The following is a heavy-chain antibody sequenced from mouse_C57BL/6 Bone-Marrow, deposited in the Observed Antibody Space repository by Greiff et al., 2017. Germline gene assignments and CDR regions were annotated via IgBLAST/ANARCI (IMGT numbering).Heavy chain of an antibody. CDR2: ISDGGSYT. V-gene: IGHV5-4*03. CDR3: AGGYLYAMDY. CDR1: GFTFSSYA. J-gene: IGHJ4*01. Sequence: EVKLVESGGGLVKPGGSLKLSCAASGFTFSSYAMSWVRQTPEKRLEWVATISDGGSYTYYPDNVKGRFTISRDNAKNNLYLQMGHLKSEDTAMYYCAGGYLYAMDYWGQGTSVTVSS. D-gene: IGHD2-2*01.